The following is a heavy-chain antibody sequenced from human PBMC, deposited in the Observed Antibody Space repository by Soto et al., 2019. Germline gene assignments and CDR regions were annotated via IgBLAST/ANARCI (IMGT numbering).Heavy chain of an antibody. CDR1: GSTFSNDW. J-gene: IGHJ6*02. Sequence: VQLVESGGGLLQPGGSLRLSCAVSGSTFSNDWLHWVRQAPGKGLVWVSHINSDGSNTNYADFVKGRFTIARDNAKNTVYLQMNSLRAEDTAVYYCARDRSYSLDVWGQGTTVTVSS. V-gene: IGHV3-74*01. CDR3: ARDRSYSLDV. CDR2: INSDGSNT.